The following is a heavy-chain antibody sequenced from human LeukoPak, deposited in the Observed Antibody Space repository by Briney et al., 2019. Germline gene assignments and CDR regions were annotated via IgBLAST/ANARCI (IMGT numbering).Heavy chain of an antibody. CDR2: MYPADSDT. CDR3: GRGYGSASFFDS. D-gene: IGHD3-10*01. Sequence: KPGESLKISCKTSGYSFTRYWIGWVRQMPGKGLEWIGIMYPADSDTRYSPSIQGQITISADKSNTTAYLQWSSLKASDTAMYYCGRGYGSASFFDSWGQGTLITVTS. CDR1: GYSFTRYW. V-gene: IGHV5-51*03. J-gene: IGHJ4*02.